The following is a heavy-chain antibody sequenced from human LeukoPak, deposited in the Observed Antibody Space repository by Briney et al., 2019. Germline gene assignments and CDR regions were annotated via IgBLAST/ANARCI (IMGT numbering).Heavy chain of an antibody. J-gene: IGHJ6*03. D-gene: IGHD3-10*01. Sequence: GGSLRLSCAASGFTFSSYEMNWVRQAPGKGLEWVSYISSSGSTIYYADSVKGRFTISRDNAKNTLYLQMNSLRAEDTAVYYCAKDGGVRGPDYYYYMDVWGKGTTVTISS. CDR2: ISSSGSTI. CDR1: GFTFSSYE. CDR3: AKDGGVRGPDYYYYMDV. V-gene: IGHV3-48*03.